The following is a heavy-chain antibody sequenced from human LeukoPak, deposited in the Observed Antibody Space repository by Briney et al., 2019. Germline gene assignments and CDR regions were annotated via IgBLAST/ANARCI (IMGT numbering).Heavy chain of an antibody. CDR2: ISGSGGST. D-gene: IGHD3-3*01. CDR1: GFTFSSYA. CDR3: AKVGEEYYDFWSGPEPYYFDY. Sequence: GGSLRLSCAASGFTFSSYAMSWVRQAPGKGLEWVSAISGSGGSTYYADSVKGRFTISRDNSKNTLYLQMSSLRAEDTAVYYCAKVGEEYYDFWSGPEPYYFDYWGQGTLVTVSS. V-gene: IGHV3-23*01. J-gene: IGHJ4*02.